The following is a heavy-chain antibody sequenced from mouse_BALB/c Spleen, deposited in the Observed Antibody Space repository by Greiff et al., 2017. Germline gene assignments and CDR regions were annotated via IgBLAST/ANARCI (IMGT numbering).Heavy chain of an antibody. J-gene: IGHJ4*01. CDR1: GYSITSDYA. V-gene: IGHV3-2*02. CDR2: ISYSGST. Sequence: ESGPGLVKPSQSLSLTCTVTGYSITSDYAWNWIRQFPGNKLEWMGYISYSGSTSYNPSLKSRISITRDTSKNQFFLQLNSVTTEDTATYYCARGAHYAMDYWGQGTSVTVSS. CDR3: ARGAHYAMDY.